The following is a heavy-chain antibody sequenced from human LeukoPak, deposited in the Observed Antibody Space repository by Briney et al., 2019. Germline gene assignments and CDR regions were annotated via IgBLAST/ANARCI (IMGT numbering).Heavy chain of an antibody. CDR2: IYTSGST. D-gene: IGHD2-21*01. CDR3: ARDIFGGAIDY. Sequence: SETLSLTCTVSGGSISSYYWSWIRQPPGKGLEWIGYIYTSGSTNYNPSLKSRVTMSVDTSKNQFSLKLSSVTAADTAVYYCARDIFGGAIDYWGQGTLVTVSS. J-gene: IGHJ4*02. CDR1: GGSISSYY. V-gene: IGHV4-4*08.